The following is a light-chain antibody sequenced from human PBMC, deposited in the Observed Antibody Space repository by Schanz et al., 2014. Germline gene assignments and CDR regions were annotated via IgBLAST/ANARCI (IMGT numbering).Light chain of an antibody. CDR1: SSDVGGYNY. CDR2: DVT. V-gene: IGLV2-14*03. CDR3: SSFRDTNTVV. J-gene: IGLJ3*02. Sequence: QSALTQPASVSGSPGQSITISCTGTSSDVGGYNYVSWYQQHPGKAPKLIIYDVTTRPSGISSRFSGSKSGNTAYLTISGLLAEDEADYYCSSFRDTNTVVFGGGTKLTVL.